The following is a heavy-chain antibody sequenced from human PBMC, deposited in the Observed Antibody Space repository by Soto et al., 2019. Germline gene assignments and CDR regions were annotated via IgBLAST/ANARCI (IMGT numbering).Heavy chain of an antibody. CDR1: GFTFSNYA. CDR3: AKFMVRGVIIKWTNWFDP. J-gene: IGHJ5*02. V-gene: IGHV3-23*01. D-gene: IGHD3-10*01. Sequence: GGSLRLSCAASGFTFSNYAMSWVRQAPGKGLEWVSAISGNGGSTYYADSVKGRFTISRDNSKNTLYLQMNSLGAEDTAAYYCAKFMVRGVIIKWTNWFDPWGQGTLVTVSS. CDR2: ISGNGGST.